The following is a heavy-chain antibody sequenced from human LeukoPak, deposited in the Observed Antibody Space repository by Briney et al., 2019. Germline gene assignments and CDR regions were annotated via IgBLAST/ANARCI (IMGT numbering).Heavy chain of an antibody. CDR2: ISGSGGST. D-gene: IGHD3-22*01. CDR3: AKEPSYYYDSSGYS. Sequence: PGGSLRLSCAASGFTFSSYAMSWVRQAPGKGLEWVSGISGSGGSTYYADSVKGRFTISRDNSKNTLYLQMNSLRAEDTAVYYCAKEPSYYYDSSGYSWGQGTLVTVSS. V-gene: IGHV3-23*01. CDR1: GFTFSSYA. J-gene: IGHJ4*02.